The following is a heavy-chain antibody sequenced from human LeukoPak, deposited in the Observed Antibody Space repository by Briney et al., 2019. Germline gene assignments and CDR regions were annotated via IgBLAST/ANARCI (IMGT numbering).Heavy chain of an antibody. J-gene: IGHJ4*02. Sequence: SVKVSCKASGFTFTSSAMQWVRQARGQRLEWIGWIVIGRGNTNYAQKFQERVTITRDMSTSTAYMELSSLRSEDTAVYYCAAVGLGRTRGYSGYDPSFDYWGQGTLVTLSS. D-gene: IGHD5-12*01. CDR3: AAVGLGRTRGYSGYDPSFDY. CDR2: IVIGRGNT. CDR1: GFTFTSSA. V-gene: IGHV1-58*02.